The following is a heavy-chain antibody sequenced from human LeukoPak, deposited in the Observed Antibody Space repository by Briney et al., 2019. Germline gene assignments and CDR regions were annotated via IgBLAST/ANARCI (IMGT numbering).Heavy chain of an antibody. CDR3: ARAGHRRYYYDNGYDY. CDR2: ISAYNGNA. J-gene: IGHJ4*02. Sequence: ASVTVSCKASGYTFTNYGISWVRQAPGQGLEWMGWISAYNGNANYAQKFQGRVTMTTDTSTSTAYMELRGLRSDDTAVYYCARAGHRRYYYDNGYDYWGQGTLVTVSS. V-gene: IGHV1-18*01. CDR1: GYTFTNYG. D-gene: IGHD3-22*01.